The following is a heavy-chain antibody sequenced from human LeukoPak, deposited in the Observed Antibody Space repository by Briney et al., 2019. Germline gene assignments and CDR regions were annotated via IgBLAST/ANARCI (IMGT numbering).Heavy chain of an antibody. J-gene: IGHJ4*02. CDR1: GGSINSYY. D-gene: IGHD3-22*01. Sequence: SETLSHTCTVSGGSINSYYWSWIRQPPGKGLEWIGYIYHSGTTNYNPSLKSRVTISVDTSKNQFSLKLSSLTAADTAVYYCARVTYYYDSSGYNYYFDYWGQGSLVTASS. V-gene: IGHV4-59*08. CDR2: IYHSGTT. CDR3: ARVTYYYDSSGYNYYFDY.